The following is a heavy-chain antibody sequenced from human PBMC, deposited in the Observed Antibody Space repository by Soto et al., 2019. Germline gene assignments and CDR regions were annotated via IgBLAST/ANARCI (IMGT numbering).Heavy chain of an antibody. CDR3: ARDIVVVVAANPPLYYYYGMDV. J-gene: IGHJ6*02. D-gene: IGHD2-15*01. CDR2: ISYDGSNK. Sequence: GGSLRLSCAASGFTFSSYAMHWVRQAPGKGLEWVAVISYDGSNKYYADSVKGRFTISRDNSKNTLYLQMNSLRAEDTAVYYCARDIVVVVAANPPLYYYYGMDVWGQGTTVTVSS. V-gene: IGHV3-30-3*01. CDR1: GFTFSSYA.